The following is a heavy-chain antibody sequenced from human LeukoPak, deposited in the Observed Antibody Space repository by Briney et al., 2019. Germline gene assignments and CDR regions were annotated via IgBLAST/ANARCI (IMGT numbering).Heavy chain of an antibody. CDR2: LYSTHGTT. D-gene: IGHD3-10*01. CDR1: GAPPY. Sequence: AETLSLTCTVSGAPPYWTWIRQPPGKGLEGIGYLYSTHGTTNSNPYLKSRLTMSLDTSKTHLSLKLSAVTAADTAVYYCARGYGWFDPWGQGILVIVSS. V-gene: IGHV4-4*09. J-gene: IGHJ5*02. CDR3: ARGYGWFDP.